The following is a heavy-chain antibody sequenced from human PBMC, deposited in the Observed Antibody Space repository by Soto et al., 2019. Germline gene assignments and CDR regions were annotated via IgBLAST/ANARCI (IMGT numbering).Heavy chain of an antibody. Sequence: GGSLRLSYAASVFTFSSYAMSWVRQAPGKGLEWVSSISGSGGGTYYADSVKGRFTFSRDNSKNTLYLQMNSLRAEDTAVYYCAKFGMATTKRSPPYYIDYWGQGALVTVS. CDR1: VFTFSSYA. CDR3: AKFGMATTKRSPPYYIDY. V-gene: IGHV3-23*01. CDR2: ISGSGGGT. J-gene: IGHJ4*02. D-gene: IGHD1-1*01.